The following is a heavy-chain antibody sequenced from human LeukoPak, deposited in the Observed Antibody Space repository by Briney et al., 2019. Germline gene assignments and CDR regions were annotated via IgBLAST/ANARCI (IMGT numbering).Heavy chain of an antibody. V-gene: IGHV1-69*04. D-gene: IGHD2-15*01. CDR3: ARALLGYCSGGSCWNWFDP. J-gene: IGHJ5*02. CDR2: TIPILGIA. Sequence: SVKVSCKASGGTFSSYAISWVRQAPGQGLEWMGRTIPILGIANYAQKFQGRVTITADKSTSTAYMELSSLRSEDTAVYYCARALLGYCSGGSCWNWFDPWGQGTLVTVSS. CDR1: GGTFSSYA.